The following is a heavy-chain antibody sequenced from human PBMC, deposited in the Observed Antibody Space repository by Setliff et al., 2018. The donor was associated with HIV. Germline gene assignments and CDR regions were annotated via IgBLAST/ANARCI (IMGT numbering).Heavy chain of an antibody. J-gene: IGHJ4*02. D-gene: IGHD2-15*01. Sequence: GASVKVSCKASGGNFRSYGISWVRQAPGQGLEWMGGIIPMSGVPKYAQKFQGRVTITADTSTDTAYMELSSLRSEDTAVYYCATFRYCSGGSCPPFDYWGQGTLVTVSS. CDR1: GGNFRSYG. CDR3: ATFRYCSGGSCPPFDY. CDR2: IIPMSGVP. V-gene: IGHV1-69*10.